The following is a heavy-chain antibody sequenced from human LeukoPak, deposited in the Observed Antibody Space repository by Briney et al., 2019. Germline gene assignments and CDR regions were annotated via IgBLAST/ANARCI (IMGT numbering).Heavy chain of an antibody. CDR2: IYYSGST. Sequence: SETLSLTCAVYGGSFSGYYWSWIRQPPGKGLEWIGYIYYSGSTNYNPSLKSRVTISVDTSKNQFSLKLSSVTAADTAVYYCARGEGGHYYDSSGYLFDYWGQGTLVTVSS. CDR3: ARGEGGHYYDSSGYLFDY. D-gene: IGHD3-22*01. V-gene: IGHV4-59*08. J-gene: IGHJ4*02. CDR1: GGSFSGYY.